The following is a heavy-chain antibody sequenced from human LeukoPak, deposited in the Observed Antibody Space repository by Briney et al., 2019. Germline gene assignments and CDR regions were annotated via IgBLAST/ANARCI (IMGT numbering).Heavy chain of an antibody. Sequence: GGSLRLSCAASGFTFSDYYMSWIRQAPGKGLEWVSYISSSSSYTNYADSVKGRFTISRDNAKNSLYLQMNSLRAEDTAVYYCASSTQISKYADYWGQGALVTVSS. CDR1: GFTFSDYY. CDR3: ASSTQISKYADY. D-gene: IGHD2-2*01. V-gene: IGHV3-11*06. CDR2: ISSSSSYT. J-gene: IGHJ4*02.